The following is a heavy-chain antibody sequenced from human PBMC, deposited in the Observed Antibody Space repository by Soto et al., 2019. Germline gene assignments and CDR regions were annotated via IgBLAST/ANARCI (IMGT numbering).Heavy chain of an antibody. CDR2: INHSGST. J-gene: IGHJ4*02. CDR1: GGSFSGYY. D-gene: IGHD6-25*01. V-gene: IGHV4-34*01. CDR3: ARMRVAAGDY. Sequence: QVQLQQWGAGLLKPSETLSLTCAVYGGSFSGYYWSWIRQPPGKGLEWIGEINHSGSTNYNPSLKSRVTISVDTYKNQFSLKLSSVTAAETAVYYCARMRVAAGDYWGQGTLVTVSS.